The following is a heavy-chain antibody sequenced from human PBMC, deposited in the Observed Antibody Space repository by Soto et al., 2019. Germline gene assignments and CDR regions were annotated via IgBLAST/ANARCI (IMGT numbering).Heavy chain of an antibody. CDR2: TYYRSRWYN. J-gene: IGHJ6*03. Sequence: SQTLSLTCAISGDSVSSNSAAWNWIRQSPSRGLEWLGRTYYRSRWYNDYAVSVRSRITVNPDTSKNQFSLQLTSVTPEDTAVYYCAGTASHYWYYMDVWGKGTTVTVSS. CDR1: GDSVSSNSAA. D-gene: IGHD1-7*01. CDR3: AGTASHYWYYMDV. V-gene: IGHV6-1*01.